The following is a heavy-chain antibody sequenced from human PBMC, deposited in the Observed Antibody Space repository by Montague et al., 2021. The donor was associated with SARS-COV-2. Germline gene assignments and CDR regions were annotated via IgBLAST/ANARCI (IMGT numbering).Heavy chain of an antibody. CDR2: IYFNGHS. D-gene: IGHD2-2*01. J-gene: IGHJ3*02. CDR1: GGSISNSHYY. CDR3: ARQPPYQTGALDI. V-gene: IGHV4-39*01. Sequence: SETLFLTCTVSGGSISNSHYYCAWIRQPPGKGLEWIGSIYFNGHSYYNPSLKNRASISLDTSKNQYYLKLDSVAAADTAVYYCARQPPYQTGALDIWGQGTMVTVSS.